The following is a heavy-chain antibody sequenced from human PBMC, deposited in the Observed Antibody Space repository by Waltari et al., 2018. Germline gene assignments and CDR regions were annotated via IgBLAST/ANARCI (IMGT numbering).Heavy chain of an antibody. V-gene: IGHV4-38-2*01. J-gene: IGHJ4*02. Sequence: QVQLHESGPGLVKSSETLSLTCDVSGYAVNSGFYWGWIRQAPGKGLEWVATIYHDGTTFYNPSLKSWLSVSMDTSKNQISLTLKSMTAADTAVYYCTRQVLGYCTSAACRRLESWGQGTLVTVSS. CDR2: IYHDGTT. CDR3: TRQVLGYCTSAACRRLES. D-gene: IGHD2-8*02. CDR1: GYAVNSGFY.